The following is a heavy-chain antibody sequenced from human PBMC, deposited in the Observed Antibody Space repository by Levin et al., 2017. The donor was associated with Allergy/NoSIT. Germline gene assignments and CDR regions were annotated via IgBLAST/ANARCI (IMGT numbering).Heavy chain of an antibody. V-gene: IGHV6-1*01. J-gene: IGHJ4*02. D-gene: IGHD3-16*01. CDR3: ARGGTRGLLDY. CDR1: GDSVSRNNAA. CDR2: TYDRSKWYN. Sequence: SETLSLTCAISGDSVSRNNAAWNWMRQSPSRGLEWLGRTYDRSKWYNDYAVSVKSRITINSDTSKNQFSLQLNSVTPEDTGVYYCARGGTRGLLDYWGQGTLVTVSS.